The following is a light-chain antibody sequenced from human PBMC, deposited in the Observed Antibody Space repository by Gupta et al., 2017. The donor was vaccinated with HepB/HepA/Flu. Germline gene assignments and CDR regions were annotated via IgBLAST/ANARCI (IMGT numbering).Light chain of an antibody. J-gene: IGLJ1*01. CDR2: VKS. CDR1: SLGSHY. V-gene: IGLV3-19*01. CDR3: HYPDTTGNQEV. Sequence: SSEVTQDPAVSVALGQTVTITCQGDSLGSHYASWYQQKPGQAPVLVTYVKSNRPSGIPDRFSGYNSGNNASSTTTGAQAEGEADYYWHYPDTTGNQEVCGSGTKVTV.